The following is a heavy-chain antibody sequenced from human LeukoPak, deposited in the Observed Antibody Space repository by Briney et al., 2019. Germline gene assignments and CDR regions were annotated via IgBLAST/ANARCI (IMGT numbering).Heavy chain of an antibody. CDR3: AKSSFYCSSTSCYGPDYYYYYMDV. CDR2: IRYDGSNK. CDR1: GFTFSSYW. Sequence: GGSLRLSCAASGFTFSSYWMSWVRQAPGKGLEWVAFIRYDGSNKYYADPVKGRFTISRDNSKNTLYLQMNSLRAEDTAVYYCAKSSFYCSSTSCYGPDYYYYYMDVWGKGTTVTVSS. J-gene: IGHJ6*03. D-gene: IGHD2-2*01. V-gene: IGHV3-30*02.